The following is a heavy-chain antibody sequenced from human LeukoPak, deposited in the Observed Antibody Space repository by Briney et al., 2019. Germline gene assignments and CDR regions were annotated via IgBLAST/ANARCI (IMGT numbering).Heavy chain of an antibody. CDR2: IYYSGST. CDR3: ARHSRYFDWLHPFDY. Sequence: PSESLTLSCAVSGFSISSSDMSWIRQPPGKGLEWIGYIYYSGSTNYNPSLKSRVTISVDTSKNQFSLKLSSVTAADTAVYYCARHSRYFDWLHPFDYWGQGTLVTVSS. V-gene: IGHV4-59*08. J-gene: IGHJ4*02. D-gene: IGHD3-9*01. CDR1: GFSISSSD.